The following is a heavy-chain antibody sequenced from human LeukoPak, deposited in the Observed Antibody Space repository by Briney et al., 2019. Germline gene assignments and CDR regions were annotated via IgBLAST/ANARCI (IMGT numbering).Heavy chain of an antibody. V-gene: IGHV3-30*02. D-gene: IGHD2-2*01. CDR2: IRYDGSSK. CDR1: GFTFSSYG. CDR3: AKDLEYCSSTSCYDYYYGMDV. J-gene: IGHJ6*02. Sequence: GGSLRLSCAASGFTFSSYGMHWVRQAPGKGLEWVAFIRYDGSSKYYADSVKGRFTISRDNSKNTLYLPMNSLRAEDTAVYYCAKDLEYCSSTSCYDYYYGMDVWGQGTTVTVSS.